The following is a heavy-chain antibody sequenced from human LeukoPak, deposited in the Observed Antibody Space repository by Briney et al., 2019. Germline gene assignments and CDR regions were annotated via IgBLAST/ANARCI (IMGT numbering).Heavy chain of an antibody. J-gene: IGHJ6*03. V-gene: IGHV4-61*02. D-gene: IGHD5-12*01. CDR1: GGSISSGSYY. CDR3: AREATGYRGYGSYYYYMDA. Sequence: SETLSLTCTVSGGSISSGSYYWSWIRQPAGKGLEWIGRIYTSGSTNYNPSLKSRVTILVDTSKNQFSLKLSSVTAADTAVYYCAREATGYRGYGSYYYYMDAWGKGTTVTVSS. CDR2: IYTSGST.